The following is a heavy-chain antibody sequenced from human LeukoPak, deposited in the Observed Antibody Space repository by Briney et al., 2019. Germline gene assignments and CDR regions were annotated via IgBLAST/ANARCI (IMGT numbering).Heavy chain of an antibody. CDR1: GYTFTGHY. D-gene: IGHD3-10*01. J-gene: IGHJ3*02. V-gene: IGHV1-2*04. CDR2: INPNSGGT. Sequence: ASVKVSCKASGYTFTGHYMHWVRQAPGQGLEWMGWINPNSGGTNYAQKFQGWVTMTRDTSISTAYMELSRLRSDDTAVYYCARHSSRLWFGEWVRGAFDIWGQGTMVTVSS. CDR3: ARHSSRLWFGEWVRGAFDI.